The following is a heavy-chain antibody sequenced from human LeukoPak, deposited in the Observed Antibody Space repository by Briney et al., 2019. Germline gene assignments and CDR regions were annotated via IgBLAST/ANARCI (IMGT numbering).Heavy chain of an antibody. D-gene: IGHD2-21*02. CDR3: AKDENDCGGDCYLDY. V-gene: IGHV3-23*01. CDR2: ISGSGGST. Sequence: GGSLRLSCAASGFTFNNYAMSWVRQAPGKGLEWVSVISGSGGSTYYADSVKGRFTISRDNAKNSLYLQMNSLRAEDTAVYYCAKDENDCGGDCYLDYWGQGTLVTVSS. J-gene: IGHJ4*02. CDR1: GFTFNNYA.